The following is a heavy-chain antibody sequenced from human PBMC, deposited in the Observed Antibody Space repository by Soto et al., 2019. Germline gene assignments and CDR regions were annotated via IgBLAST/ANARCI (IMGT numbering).Heavy chain of an antibody. J-gene: IGHJ6*02. CDR2: IKQDGSEK. Sequence: SLRLSCAASGFTFSSYWMSWVRQAPGKGLEWVANIKQDGSEKYYVDSVKGRFTISRDNAKNSLYLQMNSLRAEDTAVYYCARDIVVVPAAMGYYYYGMDVWGQGTTVTVSS. V-gene: IGHV3-7*01. CDR1: GFTFSSYW. CDR3: ARDIVVVPAAMGYYYYGMDV. D-gene: IGHD2-2*01.